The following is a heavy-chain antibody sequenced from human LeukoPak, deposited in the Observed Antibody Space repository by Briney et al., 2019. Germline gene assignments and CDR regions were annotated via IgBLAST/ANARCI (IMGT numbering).Heavy chain of an antibody. CDR3: ARLTVTPRSFDY. CDR2: IYYSGST. D-gene: IGHD4-17*01. V-gene: IGHV4-59*08. CDR1: GGSISSYY. Sequence: MASETLSLTCTVSGGSISSYYWSWIRQPPGKGLEWNGYIYYSGSTNYNPSLKSRVTISVDTSKNQFSLKLSSVTAADTAVYYCARLTVTPRSFDYWGQGTLVTVSS. J-gene: IGHJ4*02.